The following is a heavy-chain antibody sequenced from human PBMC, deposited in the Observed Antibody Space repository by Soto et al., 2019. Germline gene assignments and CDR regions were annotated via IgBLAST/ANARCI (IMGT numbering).Heavy chain of an antibody. CDR3: ATGTFLDWLDNPDQPLEI. V-gene: IGHV3-48*01. CDR2: ISISSRTI. Sequence: EVQLVESGGGLVQPGGSLRLSCVASGFSLNTNDMNWVRQAPGKGLEWVSYISISSRTIYDADSVRGRFTISRDNAKNSLYLQMNSLRVEDTAVYYCATGTFLDWLDNPDQPLEIWGQGTMVTVSS. CDR1: GFSLNTND. D-gene: IGHD3-9*01. J-gene: IGHJ3*02.